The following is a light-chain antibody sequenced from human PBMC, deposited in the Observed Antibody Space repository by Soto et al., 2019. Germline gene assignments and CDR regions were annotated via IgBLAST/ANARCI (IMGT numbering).Light chain of an antibody. CDR3: QHYDTFSWT. J-gene: IGKJ1*01. CDR2: GAS. CDR1: EDIDTS. Sequence: DIQMTQSPSTLSVSLGDRITITCRASEDIDTSLAWFQQRPGKAPKVLNAGASGLMNGVPSTFSGSGSGTEFALTISSVQPDDFATYFCQHYDTFSWTFGQGTKVDIK. V-gene: IGKV1-5*01.